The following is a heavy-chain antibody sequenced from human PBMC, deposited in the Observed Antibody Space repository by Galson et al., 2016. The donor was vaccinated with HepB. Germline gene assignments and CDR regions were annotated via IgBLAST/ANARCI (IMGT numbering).Heavy chain of an antibody. Sequence: SLRLSCAASGFTFSSYAMSWVRQAPGKGLEWVSAISGSGGSTYYADSVKGRFTISRDNSKTTLYLQMNSLIAEDTSVYYCAKAVVVIPLYFDYWGQGPLVTVSS. CDR3: AKAVVVIPLYFDY. CDR1: GFTFSSYA. D-gene: IGHD3-22*01. CDR2: ISGSGGST. V-gene: IGHV3-23*01. J-gene: IGHJ4*02.